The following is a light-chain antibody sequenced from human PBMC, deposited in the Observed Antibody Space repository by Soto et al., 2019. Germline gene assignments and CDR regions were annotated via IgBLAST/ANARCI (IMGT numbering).Light chain of an antibody. J-gene: IGKJ4*02. CDR2: GAS. V-gene: IGKV3-20*01. CDR1: QSVSSR. Sequence: EIVMTQSPSTVSVSPGERATLSCRASQSVSSRLAWYQQRPGQSPRLLIYGASSRATGIPDRFSGRGSGTDFTLIISRLEPEDFAVYYCQQFAGSFGGGTKVDIK. CDR3: QQFAGS.